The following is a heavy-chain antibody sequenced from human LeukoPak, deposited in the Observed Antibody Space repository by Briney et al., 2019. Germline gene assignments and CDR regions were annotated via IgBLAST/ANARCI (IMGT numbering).Heavy chain of an antibody. D-gene: IGHD3-22*01. Sequence: GRSLRLSCAASGFTFSYYTMHWVRQAPGKGLEWVAVISYDGSNEYYADSVKGRFTISRDNSKNTLYLQMNSLRVEDTAVSYSARVLNYYDSSGYYFSYWGQGTLVTVSS. J-gene: IGHJ4*02. V-gene: IGHV3-30-3*01. CDR3: ARVLNYYDSSGYYFSY. CDR2: ISYDGSNE. CDR1: GFTFSYYT.